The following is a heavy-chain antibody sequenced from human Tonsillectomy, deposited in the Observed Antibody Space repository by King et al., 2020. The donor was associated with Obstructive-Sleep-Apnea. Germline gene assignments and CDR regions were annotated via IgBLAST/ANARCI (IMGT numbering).Heavy chain of an antibody. J-gene: IGHJ4*02. D-gene: IGHD1-7*01. CDR1: GFTFRSYG. CDR3: AKDAAITGTLDY. V-gene: IGHV3-30*02. Sequence: VQLVESGGGVVQPGRSLRLSCEASGFTFRSYGIHWVRQAPGKGLEWVSFIRYDGNIKYYAGSVKGRFTISSDNPKNTLYLQMDDLRTEDTAVYYCAKDAAITGTLDYWGQGILVTVSS. CDR2: IRYDGNIK.